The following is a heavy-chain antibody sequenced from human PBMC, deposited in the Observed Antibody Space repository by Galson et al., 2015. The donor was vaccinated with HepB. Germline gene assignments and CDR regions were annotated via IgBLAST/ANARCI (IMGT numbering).Heavy chain of an antibody. CDR2: INHSGST. CDR3: ARGQMGVRGVIINVFRWPYYFDY. Sequence: TLSLTCAVYGGSFSGYYWSWIRQPPGKGLKWIGEINHSGSTNYNPSLKSRVTISVDTSKNQFSLKLSSVTAADTAVYYCARGQMGVRGVIINVFRWPYYFDYWGQGTLVTVSS. CDR1: GGSFSGYY. J-gene: IGHJ4*02. D-gene: IGHD3-10*01. V-gene: IGHV4-34*01.